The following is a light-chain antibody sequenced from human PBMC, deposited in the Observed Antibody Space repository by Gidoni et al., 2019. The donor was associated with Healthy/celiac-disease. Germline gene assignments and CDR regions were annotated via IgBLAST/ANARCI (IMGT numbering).Light chain of an antibody. J-gene: IGKJ2*01. CDR2: GAS. Sequence: EIVMTQSPATLSVSPGERATLSCRASQSVSSNLAWYQQKPGQAPRLLIYGASTSGSGSGTEFTLTISSLQSEDFAVYYCQQYNNWLGYTFGQXTKLEIK. CDR3: QQYNNWLGYT. V-gene: IGKV3-15*01. CDR1: QSVSSN.